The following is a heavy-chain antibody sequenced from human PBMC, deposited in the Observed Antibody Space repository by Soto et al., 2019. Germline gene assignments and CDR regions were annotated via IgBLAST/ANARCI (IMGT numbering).Heavy chain of an antibody. J-gene: IGHJ6*02. CDR3: ARDNPRSPGWDV. CDR1: GFTLSSYS. Sequence: EVQLVESGGGLVQPGGSLRLSCEASGFTLSSYSMNWARQAPGQGLEWVSCISSSSTTIYYADSVKGRFTISRDNAKNSLYLQMNSLRDEDTAVYYCARDNPRSPGWDVWGQGTTVTVSS. V-gene: IGHV3-48*02. CDR2: ISSSSTTI.